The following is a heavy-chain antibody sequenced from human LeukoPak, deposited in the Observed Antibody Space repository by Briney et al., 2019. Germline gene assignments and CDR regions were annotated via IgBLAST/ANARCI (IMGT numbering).Heavy chain of an antibody. D-gene: IGHD4-11*01. J-gene: IGHJ4*02. Sequence: SETLSLTCTVSGGSINSYYWSWIRQPAGKGLEWIGRIYTSGSINYNPSLKSRVSMSIDTSKNQFSLKLSSVTAADTAVYYCARLSTVTTSFDYWGQGTLVTVSS. CDR1: GGSINSYY. CDR3: ARLSTVTTSFDY. CDR2: IYTSGSI. V-gene: IGHV4-4*07.